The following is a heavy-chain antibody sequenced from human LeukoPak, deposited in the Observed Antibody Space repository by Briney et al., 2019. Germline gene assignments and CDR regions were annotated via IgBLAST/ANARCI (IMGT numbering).Heavy chain of an antibody. CDR3: QSRFLEWLLDY. V-gene: IGHV4-34*01. CDR1: GGSFSGYY. D-gene: IGHD3-3*01. CDR2: ISHSGNT. Sequence: SETLSLTCAVYGGSFSGYYWSWIRQPPGKGLEWIGEISHSGNTNYSPSLRSRITISLDTSKNQFSLKLSSVTAADTAIYYCQSRFLEWLLDYWGQGTLVTVSS. J-gene: IGHJ4*02.